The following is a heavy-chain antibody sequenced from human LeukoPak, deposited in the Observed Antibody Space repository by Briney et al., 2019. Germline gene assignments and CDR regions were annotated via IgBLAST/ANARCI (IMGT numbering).Heavy chain of an antibody. CDR2: INPNSGGT. D-gene: IGHD3-3*01. CDR1: GYTFTGYY. J-gene: IGHJ4*02. CDR3: ARAGAIFGVVTSPYYFDY. Sequence: ASVQVSCKASGYTFTGYYMHWVRQAPGQGLEWMGWINPNSGGTNYAQKFQGRVTMTRDTSISTAYMELSRLRSDDTAVYYCARAGAIFGVVTSPYYFDYWGQGTLVTVSS. V-gene: IGHV1-2*02.